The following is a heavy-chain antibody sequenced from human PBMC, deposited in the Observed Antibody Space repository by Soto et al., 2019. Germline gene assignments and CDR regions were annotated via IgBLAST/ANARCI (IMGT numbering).Heavy chain of an antibody. CDR3: ARGRTPSGSYYESGDS. V-gene: IGHV4-34*01. J-gene: IGHJ4*02. D-gene: IGHD3-10*01. Sequence: XETLSLTCAVYGWSFSGYYWSWIRQPPGKGLDWIGEINHSGSTNYNTSLKSRVTISVDTSKNQFSLKLTSVTAADTAVYYCARGRTPSGSYYESGDSWGQGTLVTVSS. CDR2: INHSGST. CDR1: GWSFSGYY.